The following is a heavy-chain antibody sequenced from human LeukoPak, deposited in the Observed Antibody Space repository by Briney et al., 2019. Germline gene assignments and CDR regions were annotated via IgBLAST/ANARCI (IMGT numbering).Heavy chain of an antibody. CDR3: ARDDRVIRGYSYGYSGY. Sequence: ASVKVSCKASGYTFTGYYMHWVRQAPGQGLEWMGWINPNSGGTNYAQKFQGRVTMTRDTSISTAYMELSRLRSDDTAVYYCARDDRVIRGYSYGYSGYWGQGTLVTVSS. J-gene: IGHJ4*02. D-gene: IGHD5-18*01. CDR1: GYTFTGYY. V-gene: IGHV1-2*02. CDR2: INPNSGGT.